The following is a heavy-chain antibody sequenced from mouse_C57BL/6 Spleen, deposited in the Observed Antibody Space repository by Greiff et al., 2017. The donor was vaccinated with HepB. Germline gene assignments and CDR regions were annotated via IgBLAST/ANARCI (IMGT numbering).Heavy chain of an antibody. CDR2: IYPGSGNT. CDR3: ARSEGIYYGNYGNY. CDR1: GYTFTDYY. Sequence: VQLQQSGAELVRPGASVKLSCKASGYTFTDYYINWVKQRPGQGLEWIARIYPGSGNTYYNEKFKGKATLTAEKSSSTAYMQLSSLTSEDSAVYFCARSEGIYYGNYGNYWGQGTTLTVSS. D-gene: IGHD2-1*01. V-gene: IGHV1-76*01. J-gene: IGHJ2*01.